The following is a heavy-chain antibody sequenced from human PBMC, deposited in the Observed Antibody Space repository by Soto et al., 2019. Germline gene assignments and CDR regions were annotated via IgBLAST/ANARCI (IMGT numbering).Heavy chain of an antibody. CDR3: VRTISSIATGPYFDS. Sequence: PSETLSLTCTVSGGSISTYYWSWIRQPPGKGLEWIGYIYHTGSTTYNPSLKTRVTMSVDTSKNQFSLKLSSVTAADTALYYCVRTISSIATGPYFDSWGQGTLVTVSS. CDR1: GGSISTYY. J-gene: IGHJ4*02. V-gene: IGHV4-59*08. D-gene: IGHD3-3*01. CDR2: IYHTGST.